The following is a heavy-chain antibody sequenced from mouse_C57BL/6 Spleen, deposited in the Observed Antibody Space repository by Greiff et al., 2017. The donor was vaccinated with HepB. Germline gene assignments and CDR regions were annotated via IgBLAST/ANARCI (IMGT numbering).Heavy chain of an antibody. CDR2: IDPSDSYT. CDR3: ARYDQFAY. CDR1: GYTFTSYW. J-gene: IGHJ3*01. Sequence: QVQLQQPGAELVMPGASVKLSCKASGYTFTSYWMHWVKQRPGQGLEWIGEIDPSDSYTNYNQKFKGKSTLTVDKSSSTAYMQLSSLTYEDSAVYYCARYDQFAYWGQGTLVTVSA. V-gene: IGHV1-69*01. D-gene: IGHD2-3*01.